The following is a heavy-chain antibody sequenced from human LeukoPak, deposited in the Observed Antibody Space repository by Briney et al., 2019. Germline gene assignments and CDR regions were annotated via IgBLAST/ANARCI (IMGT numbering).Heavy chain of an antibody. D-gene: IGHD6-13*01. CDR1: GGSFSGYY. CDR2: INHSGST. Sequence: TSETLSLTCAVYGGSFSGYYWSWIRQPPGKGLEWIGEINHSGSTNYNPSLKSRVTISVDTSKNQFSLKLSSVTAADTAVYYCARSSIAAAGYYFDYWGQGTLVTVSS. J-gene: IGHJ4*02. V-gene: IGHV4-34*01. CDR3: ARSSIAAAGYYFDY.